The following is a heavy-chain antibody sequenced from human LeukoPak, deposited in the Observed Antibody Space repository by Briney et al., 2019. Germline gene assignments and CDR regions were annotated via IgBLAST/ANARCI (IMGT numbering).Heavy chain of an antibody. D-gene: IGHD5-18*01. CDR2: INHSGST. J-gene: IGHJ4*02. V-gene: IGHV4-34*01. CDR3: ARGRGRTGIQLWANYFDY. Sequence: PSETLSLTCTVSGGSISSYYWSWIRQPPGKGLEWIGEINHSGSTNYNPSLKSRVTISVDTSKNQFSLKLSSVTAADTAVYYCARGRGRTGIQLWANYFDYWGQGTLVTVSS. CDR1: GGSISSYY.